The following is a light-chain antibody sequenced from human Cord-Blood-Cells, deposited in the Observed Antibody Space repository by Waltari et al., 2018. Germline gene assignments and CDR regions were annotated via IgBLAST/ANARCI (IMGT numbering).Light chain of an antibody. CDR1: SSNIGSNT. CDR2: SNN. CDR3: AAWDDSLNGCV. J-gene: IGLJ1*01. Sequence: QSVLTQPPSASGTPGQRVTISCSGSSSNIGSNTVNWYQQLPGTATKLLIYSNNQRPSGVPDRFSGSKSGTSASLAISGLQSEDEADYYCAAWDDSLNGCVFGTGTKVTVL. V-gene: IGLV1-44*01.